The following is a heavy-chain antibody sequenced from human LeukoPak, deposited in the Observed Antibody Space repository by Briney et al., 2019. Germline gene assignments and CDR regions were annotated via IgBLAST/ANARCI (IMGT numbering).Heavy chain of an antibody. D-gene: IGHD4-17*01. Sequence: GGSLRLSCAASGFTFSNYWMHWVRQAPGKGLVWVSRINSDGSSTTYADSVKGRFTISRDNAKNTLYLQMNSLRAEDTAVYYCARGAHATVTRFDSWGQGTLVPVSS. CDR1: GFTFSNYW. CDR3: ARGAHATVTRFDS. V-gene: IGHV3-74*01. CDR2: INSDGSST. J-gene: IGHJ4*02.